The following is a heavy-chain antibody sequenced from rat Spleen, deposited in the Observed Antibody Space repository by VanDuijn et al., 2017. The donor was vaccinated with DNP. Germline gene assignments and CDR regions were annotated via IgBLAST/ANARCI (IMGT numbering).Heavy chain of an antibody. V-gene: IGHV5-25*01. CDR1: GFPFSDYD. J-gene: IGHJ4*01. CDR2: ISTSGGST. D-gene: IGHD1-2*01. Sequence: EVQLVESGGGLVQPGGSLKLSCAASGFPFSDYDMAWVRQAPMKGLEWVASISTSGGSTYYRDSVKGRFTISRDNAKSTLYLQMDSLRSEDTATYYCARHSSYALDAWGQGTSVTVSS. CDR3: ARHSSYALDA.